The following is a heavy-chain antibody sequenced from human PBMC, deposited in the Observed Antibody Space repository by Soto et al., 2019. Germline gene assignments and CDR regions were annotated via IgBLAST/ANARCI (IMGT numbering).Heavy chain of an antibody. Sequence: EVQLVESGGGLVQPGGSLRLSCAASGFTFSSYWMSWVRQAPGKGLEWVANIKQDGSEKYYVDSVKGRFTISRDNAKNSLYLQMNSLRAEDTAVYYCARDRGRRGDAAAAYWFDPWGQGTLVTVSS. J-gene: IGHJ5*02. CDR3: ARDRGRRGDAAAAYWFDP. V-gene: IGHV3-7*04. CDR1: GFTFSSYW. D-gene: IGHD7-27*01. CDR2: IKQDGSEK.